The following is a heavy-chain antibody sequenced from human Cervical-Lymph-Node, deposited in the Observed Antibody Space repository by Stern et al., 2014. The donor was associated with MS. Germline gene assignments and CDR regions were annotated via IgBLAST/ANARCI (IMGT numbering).Heavy chain of an antibody. CDR2: IFSNGEK. J-gene: IGHJ4*02. D-gene: IGHD3-10*01. V-gene: IGHV2-26*01. CDR1: GFSLSNARMG. Sequence: QVTLKESGPVLVKPTETLMLTCTVSGFSLSNARMGVSWIRQPPGKALEWLAHIFSNGEKSYSTSLKSRLTISKDPSKSQVVLTMTNMDPVDTAPYFCARILYDGAYRGDYWGQGTLVTVSS. CDR3: ARILYDGAYRGDY.